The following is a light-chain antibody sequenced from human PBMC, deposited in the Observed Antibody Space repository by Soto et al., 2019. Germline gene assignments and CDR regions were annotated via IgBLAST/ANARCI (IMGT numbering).Light chain of an antibody. V-gene: IGKV1-27*01. Sequence: DIQMTQSPSSLSASVRDRVTITCWVSQGISNYLAWYQQNPGKVPKLLIYDSSTLQSGFSSRFSGSGSGTDLTLTISSLLPEDVATYYCRKYNSFPLSFVHGTKVEIK. CDR1: QGISNY. CDR3: RKYNSFPLS. CDR2: DSS. J-gene: IGKJ1*01.